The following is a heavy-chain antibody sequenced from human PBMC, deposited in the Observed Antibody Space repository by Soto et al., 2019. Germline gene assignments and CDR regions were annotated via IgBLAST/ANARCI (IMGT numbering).Heavy chain of an antibody. CDR3: AGVVGAPNWFDP. CDR2: IKQDGNEK. V-gene: IGHV3-7*04. CDR1: GLTFSSNW. Sequence: EVQLVESGGGLVQPGGSLRLSCAASGLTFSSNWMSWVRQAPGRGLECVANIKQDGNEKYYVDSVKGRFTISRDNAKNSLYLERNRLRAEDTAVYYCAGVVGAPNWFDPWGQGTLVTVSS. J-gene: IGHJ5*02. D-gene: IGHD1-26*01.